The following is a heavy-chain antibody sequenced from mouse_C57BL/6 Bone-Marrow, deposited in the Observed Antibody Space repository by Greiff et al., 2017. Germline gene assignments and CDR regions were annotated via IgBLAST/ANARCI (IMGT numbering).Heavy chain of an antibody. D-gene: IGHD2-1*01. J-gene: IGHJ2*01. Sequence: QVQLKESGAELMKPGASVKLSCKATGYTFTGYWIEWVKQTPGPGLEWIGAILPGSGSTNYNEKFKGKATFTADKTYNTAYMQLSILTTEDSAIYYCASRLYYGNSFDYWGQGTTLTVSS. V-gene: IGHV1-9*01. CDR1: GYTFTGYW. CDR3: ASRLYYGNSFDY. CDR2: ILPGSGST.